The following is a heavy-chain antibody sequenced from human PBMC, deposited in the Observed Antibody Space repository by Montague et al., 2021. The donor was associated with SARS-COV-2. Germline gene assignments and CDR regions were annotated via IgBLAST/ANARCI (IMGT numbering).Heavy chain of an antibody. Sequence: SETLSLTCTVSGGSVSSRSYYWGWIRQPPGKGLEWIGTIFYTGNTYYNPSLKSRITISIDRSKNQFSLKLTSVTAADTPLSYCASNPGSSKDDFDIWGQGTRGTVSA. CDR2: IFYTGNT. D-gene: IGHD6-6*01. J-gene: IGHJ3*02. V-gene: IGHV4-39*01. CDR1: GGSVSSRSYY. CDR3: ASNPGSSKDDFDI.